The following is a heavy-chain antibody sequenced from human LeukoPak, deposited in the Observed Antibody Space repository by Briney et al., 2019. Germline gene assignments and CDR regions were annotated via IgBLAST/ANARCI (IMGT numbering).Heavy chain of an antibody. CDR1: GFIFSSYE. Sequence: GGSLRLSCAASGFIFSSYEMNWVRQAPGKGLEWISYINSGTTTYYADSVKGRFSISRDNSKNTLYLQISSLRVEDTAVYYCAKVATWTHFDYWGQGILVTVSS. J-gene: IGHJ4*02. CDR3: AKVATWTHFDY. D-gene: IGHD3/OR15-3a*01. V-gene: IGHV3-48*03. CDR2: INSGTTT.